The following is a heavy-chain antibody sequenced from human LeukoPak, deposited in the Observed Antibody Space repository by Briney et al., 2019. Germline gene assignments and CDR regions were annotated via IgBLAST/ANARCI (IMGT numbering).Heavy chain of an antibody. D-gene: IGHD6-19*01. Sequence: ASVEVSCKASGYSFTSYAISWVRQAPGQGLEWMGWINTYNGNTNYAQKLQGRVTMTTDTSTSTAYMELRSLRSVDTAVYYCARNSHGYSSGWLQFNFDYWGQGTLVTVSS. V-gene: IGHV1-18*01. CDR3: ARNSHGYSSGWLQFNFDY. CDR2: INTYNGNT. J-gene: IGHJ4*02. CDR1: GYSFTSYA.